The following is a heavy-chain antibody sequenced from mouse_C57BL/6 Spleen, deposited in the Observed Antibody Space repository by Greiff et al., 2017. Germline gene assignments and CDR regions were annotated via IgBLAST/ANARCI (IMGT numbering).Heavy chain of an antibody. CDR2: IYPGSGST. CDR1: GYTFTSYW. CDR3: ARGYYGSSYGYFDV. J-gene: IGHJ1*03. D-gene: IGHD1-1*01. Sequence: QVQLQQPGAELVKPGASVKMSCKASGYTFTSYWITWVKQRPGQGLEWIGDIYPGSGSTNYNEKLKSKATLTVDTSSSTAYMQLRSLTSEDSAVYYCARGYYGSSYGYFDVWGTGTTVTVSS. V-gene: IGHV1-55*01.